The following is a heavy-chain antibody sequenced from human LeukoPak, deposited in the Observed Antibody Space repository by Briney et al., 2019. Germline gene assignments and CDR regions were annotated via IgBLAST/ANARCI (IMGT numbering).Heavy chain of an antibody. J-gene: IGHJ4*02. CDR1: GYTFTSYD. CDR2: MNPNSGNT. D-gene: IGHD3-10*01. CDR3: ARALTMVRGVPPGY. Sequence: GASVKVSCKASGYTFTSYDINWVRQATGQGLEWMGWMNPNSGNTGYAQKFQGRVTMTRNTSISTAYMELSSLRSEDTAVYYCARALTMVRGVPPGYWGQGTLITVSS. V-gene: IGHV1-8*01.